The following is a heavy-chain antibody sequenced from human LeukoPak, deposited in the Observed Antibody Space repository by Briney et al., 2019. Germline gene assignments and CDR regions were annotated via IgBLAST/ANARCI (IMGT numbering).Heavy chain of an antibody. D-gene: IGHD2/OR15-2a*01. CDR2: IYYSGST. Sequence: SETLSLTCTVSGGSISSYYWSWIRQPPGKGLEWIGYIYYSGSTNYNPSLKSRVTISVDTSKNQFSLKLSSVTAADTAVYYCVTHKRVLIHDYWGQGTLVTVSS. CDR3: VTHKRVLIHDY. V-gene: IGHV4-59*08. J-gene: IGHJ4*02. CDR1: GGSISSYY.